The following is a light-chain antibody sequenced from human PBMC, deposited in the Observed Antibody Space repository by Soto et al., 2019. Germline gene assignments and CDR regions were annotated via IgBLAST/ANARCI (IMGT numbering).Light chain of an antibody. J-gene: IGLJ2*01. CDR3: QTWGSGIVV. CDR2: LNSDGSH. Sequence: QHVLTQSPSASASLGASVKLTCTLSSKHSNYAIAWHQQQSEKGPRYLMKLNSDGSHSKGDGIPDRFSGSSSGAERYLTISSLQSEDEADYYCQTWGSGIVVFGGGTQLTAL. V-gene: IGLV4-69*01. CDR1: SKHSNYA.